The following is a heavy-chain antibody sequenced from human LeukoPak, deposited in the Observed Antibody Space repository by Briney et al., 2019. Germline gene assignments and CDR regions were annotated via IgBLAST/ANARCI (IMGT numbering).Heavy chain of an antibody. J-gene: IGHJ4*02. CDR1: GGSLSSYY. D-gene: IGHD1-26*01. CDR3: ARGVGV. Sequence: SETLSPTCTVSGGSLSSYYWSWIRQPPGKGLEWIGYIYYSGSTNYNPSLKSRVTISVDTSKNQSSLRLTSVSAADTAVYYCARGVGVWGQGTRVTVSS. CDR2: IYYSGST. V-gene: IGHV4-59*01.